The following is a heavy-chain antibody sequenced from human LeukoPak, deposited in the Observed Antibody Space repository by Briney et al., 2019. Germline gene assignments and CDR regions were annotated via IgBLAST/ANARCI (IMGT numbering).Heavy chain of an antibody. CDR3: VYSGYDWTYYFDW. CDR2: ISYDGSNK. Sequence: PGGSLRLSCAASGFTFSSYGMHWVRQAPGKGLEWVAVISYDGSNKYYADSVKGRFTISRDNSKNTLYLQMNSLRAEDTAIYYCVYSGYDWTYYFDWWGQGTLVTVSS. CDR1: GFTFSSYG. V-gene: IGHV3-30*03. J-gene: IGHJ4*02. D-gene: IGHD5-12*01.